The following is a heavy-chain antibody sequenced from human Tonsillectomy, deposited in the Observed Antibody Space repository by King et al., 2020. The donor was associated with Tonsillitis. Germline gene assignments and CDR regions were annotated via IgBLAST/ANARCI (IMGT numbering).Heavy chain of an antibody. CDR3: ARGGKSYYYDSSGYYHPGGFDY. D-gene: IGHD3-22*01. CDR2: IIPILGIA. Sequence: QLVQSGAEVKKPGSSVKVSCKASGGTFSSYAISWVRQAAGQGLEWMGRIIPILGIANYAQKFQGRVTITADKSTSTAYMELSSLRSEDTAVYYCARGGKSYYYDSSGYYHPGGFDYWGQGTLVTVSS. J-gene: IGHJ4*02. V-gene: IGHV1-69*04. CDR1: GGTFSSYA.